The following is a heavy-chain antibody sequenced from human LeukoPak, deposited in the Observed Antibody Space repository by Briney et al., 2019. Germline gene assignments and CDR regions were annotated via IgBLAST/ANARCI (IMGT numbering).Heavy chain of an antibody. CDR2: IRSKANSYAT. CDR1: GFTFSGSA. V-gene: IGHV3-73*01. D-gene: IGHD6-19*01. J-gene: IGHJ4*02. CDR3: LVLAPLADYSDY. Sequence: GGSLTLSCAASGFTFSGSAMHWVRQASGKGLEWVGRIRSKANSYATAYAASVKGRFTISRDDSKNTAYLQMNSLKTEDTAVYYCLVLAPLADYSDYWGQGPLVTVSS.